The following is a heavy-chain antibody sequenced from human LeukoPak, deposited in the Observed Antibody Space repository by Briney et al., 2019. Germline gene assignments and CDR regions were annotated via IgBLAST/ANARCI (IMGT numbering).Heavy chain of an antibody. Sequence: PSETLSLTCAVYGGSFSSYYWSWIRQPPGKGLEWIGEINHSGSTNYNPSLKSRVTISVDTSKNQFSLKLSSVTAADTAVYYCARRNRYSNYARANWGYFDYWGQGTLVTVSS. CDR3: ARRNRYSNYARANWGYFDY. CDR1: GGSFSSYY. D-gene: IGHD4-4*01. CDR2: INHSGST. J-gene: IGHJ4*02. V-gene: IGHV4-34*01.